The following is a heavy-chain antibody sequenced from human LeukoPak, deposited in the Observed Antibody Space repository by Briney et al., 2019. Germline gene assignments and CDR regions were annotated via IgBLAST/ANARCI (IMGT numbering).Heavy chain of an antibody. CDR2: IYHSGST. Sequence: SETLSLTCTVPGYSISSGYYWGWIRQPPGKGLEWIGSIYHSGSTYYNPSLKSRVTISVDTSKNQFSLKLSSVTAADTAVYYCARDRLTTVTPGDYWGQGTLVTVSS. D-gene: IGHD4-17*01. V-gene: IGHV4-38-2*02. J-gene: IGHJ4*02. CDR1: GYSISSGYY. CDR3: ARDRLTTVTPGDY.